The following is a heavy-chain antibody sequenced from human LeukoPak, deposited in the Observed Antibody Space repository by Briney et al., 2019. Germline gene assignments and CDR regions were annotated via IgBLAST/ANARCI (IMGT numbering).Heavy chain of an antibody. V-gene: IGHV7-4-1*02. CDR2: INTNTGNP. CDR1: GYTFTSYA. D-gene: IGHD4-11*01. Sequence: ASVKVSCKASGYTFTSYAMNWVRQAPGQGLEWMGWINTNTGNPTYAQGFTGRFVFSLDTSVSTAYLQISSLKAEDTAVYYCARESFTFSSNYSYYYCGMDDWGQGTTVTVSS. J-gene: IGHJ6*02. CDR3: ARESFTFSSNYSYYYCGMDD.